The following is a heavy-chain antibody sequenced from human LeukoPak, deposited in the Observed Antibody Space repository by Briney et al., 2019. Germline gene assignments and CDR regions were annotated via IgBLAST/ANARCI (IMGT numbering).Heavy chain of an antibody. Sequence: GGSLRLSCAASGFSFSSYWMHWVRQAPGKGLVWVSRIKSDGKTNYADSVKGRFTISRDNAKNTLYLQMNSLRADDTAVYHCARGTLPDYWGQGTLVTVSS. J-gene: IGHJ4*02. CDR3: ARGTLPDY. CDR1: GFSFSSYW. CDR2: IKSDGKT. V-gene: IGHV3-74*01. D-gene: IGHD2-2*01.